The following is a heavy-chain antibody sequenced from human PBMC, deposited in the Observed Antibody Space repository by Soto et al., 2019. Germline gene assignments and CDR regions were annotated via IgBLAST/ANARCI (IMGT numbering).Heavy chain of an antibody. Sequence: QVQLVQSGAEVKKPGSSVKVSCKASGGTFSSYAISWVRQAPGQELEWMGGIIPIFGTANYAQKFQGRVTITADESTSTAYMELSSLRSEDTAVYYCAREGEAAYPYYYGMDVWGQGTTVTVSS. D-gene: IGHD6-13*01. J-gene: IGHJ6*02. CDR2: IIPIFGTA. CDR1: GGTFSSYA. V-gene: IGHV1-69*01. CDR3: AREGEAAYPYYYGMDV.